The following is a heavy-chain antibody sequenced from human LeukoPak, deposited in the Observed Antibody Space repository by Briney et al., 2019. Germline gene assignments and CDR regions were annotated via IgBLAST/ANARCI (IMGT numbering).Heavy chain of an antibody. Sequence: SETLSLTCSVSGGSISNYYWLWLRQPPGKVLEWIGYIYYSGSTSFNPSLKSRVTISVDTSKNQLSLKLSSVTAADTAVYYCARRRGDSGSGELDVWGQGTVVTVSS. CDR3: ARRRGDSGSGELDV. V-gene: IGHV4-59*08. CDR2: IYYSGST. J-gene: IGHJ3*01. CDR1: GGSISNYY. D-gene: IGHD3-10*01.